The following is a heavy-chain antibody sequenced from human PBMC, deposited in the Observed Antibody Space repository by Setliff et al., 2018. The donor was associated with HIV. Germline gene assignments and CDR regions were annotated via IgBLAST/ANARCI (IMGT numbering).Heavy chain of an antibody. Sequence: ASVKVSCKASGYTFTSYGISWVRQAPGQGLEWMGWISAYNGNTNYAQKLQGRVTMTTDTSTSTAYMELRSLRSDDTAVYYCARTPQEVVVVAATRPYYYYYMDVWGKGTTVTVSS. CDR1: GYTFTSYG. V-gene: IGHV1-18*01. CDR2: ISAYNGNT. CDR3: ARTPQEVVVVAATRPYYYYYMDV. D-gene: IGHD2-15*01. J-gene: IGHJ6*03.